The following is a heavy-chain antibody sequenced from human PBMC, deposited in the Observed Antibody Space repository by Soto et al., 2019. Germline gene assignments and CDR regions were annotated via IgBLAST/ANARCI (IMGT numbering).Heavy chain of an antibody. V-gene: IGHV4-39*01. CDR1: VRSISSSTYY. D-gene: IGHD6-13*01. J-gene: IGHJ4*02. CDR2: IYYSGST. Sequence: EALSLTCNLPVRSISSSTYYWCWIRHPPGKGMECIGSIYYSGSTYYNPSLKSRVTISVDTSKNQFSLKLSSVTAADTAVYYCARQARGSAAGRIFDYWGQATLVTVS. CDR3: ARQARGSAAGRIFDY.